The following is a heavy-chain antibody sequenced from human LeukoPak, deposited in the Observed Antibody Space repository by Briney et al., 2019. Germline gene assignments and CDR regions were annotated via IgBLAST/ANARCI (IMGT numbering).Heavy chain of an antibody. CDR1: GFIVTNYA. D-gene: IGHD2-2*01. Sequence: AGGSLRLFCAASGFIVTNYAMTGVRQPPGKGLEWVSPISPSSKFIHYAESVRGRFTISRDNAKNSLYLQMNSLGAQDTAVYYCARPATGYCSSAGCHWDSWGQGTLITVSS. CDR3: ARPATGYCSSAGCHWDS. CDR2: ISPSSKFI. J-gene: IGHJ4*02. V-gene: IGHV3-21*01.